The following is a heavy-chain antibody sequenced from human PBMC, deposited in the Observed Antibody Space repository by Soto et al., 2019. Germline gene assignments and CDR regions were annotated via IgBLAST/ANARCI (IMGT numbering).Heavy chain of an antibody. D-gene: IGHD3-22*01. CDR3: ARAPYDSTGYSQY. Sequence: EVQLVESGGGLVQPGGSLRLSCAASGFTCSSYSMNWVRQAPGKGLELVSHISSSSRTIYYADSVKGRFTISRDNAKNSLYLQMNSLRDEDAAVYYCARAPYDSTGYSQYWGQGTMVIVSS. J-gene: IGHJ4*02. CDR2: ISSSSRTI. CDR1: GFTCSSYS. V-gene: IGHV3-48*02.